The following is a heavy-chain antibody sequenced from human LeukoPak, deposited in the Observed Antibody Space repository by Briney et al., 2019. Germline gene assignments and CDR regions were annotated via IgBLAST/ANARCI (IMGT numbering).Heavy chain of an antibody. D-gene: IGHD1-14*01. Sequence: VTSLKVSCKPSGYSFTNYAISWVRQAPGQGLEWMGCIRTYNGETNYAQTIQGRVTLTTDTSTSTAYMELRSLRSDDTAVYYCARERIRTPYYGMDVWGQGTTVTVSS. CDR1: GYSFTNYA. J-gene: IGHJ6*02. V-gene: IGHV1-18*01. CDR3: ARERIRTPYYGMDV. CDR2: IRTYNGET.